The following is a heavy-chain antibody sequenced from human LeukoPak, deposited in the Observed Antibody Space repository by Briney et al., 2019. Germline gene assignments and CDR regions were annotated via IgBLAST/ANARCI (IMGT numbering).Heavy chain of an antibody. Sequence: SETLSLTCTVSGGXISSYYWSWIRQPPGKGLEWIGYIYYSGSTNYNPSLKSRVTISVDTSKNQFSLKLSSVTAADTAVYYCARDRGNNWFDPWGQGTLVTVSS. CDR3: ARDRGNNWFDP. CDR2: IYYSGST. CDR1: GGXISSYY. J-gene: IGHJ5*02. D-gene: IGHD6-13*01. V-gene: IGHV4-59*01.